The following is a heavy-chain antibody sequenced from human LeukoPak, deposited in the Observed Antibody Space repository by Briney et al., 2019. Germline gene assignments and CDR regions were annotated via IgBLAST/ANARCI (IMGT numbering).Heavy chain of an antibody. CDR2: ISRSSDAI. CDR1: GFNFSAYS. Sequence: GVFLRLSCAASGFNFSAYSMNWVRQAPGKGLEWVSYISRSSDAIYDADSVKGRFTISRDNAKNLLFLQMTSLGVEDTALYYCARGDSDHYITLDYWGQGTLVTVSS. D-gene: IGHD4-17*01. CDR3: ARGDSDHYITLDY. V-gene: IGHV3-48*01. J-gene: IGHJ4*02.